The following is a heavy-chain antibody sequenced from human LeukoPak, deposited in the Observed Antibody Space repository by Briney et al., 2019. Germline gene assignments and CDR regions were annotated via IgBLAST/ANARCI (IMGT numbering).Heavy chain of an antibody. J-gene: IGHJ4*02. V-gene: IGHV4-34*01. CDR2: INHSGST. CDR1: GGSFSGYY. D-gene: IGHD3-10*01. CDR3: ARRTRRYYGSGSSYYFDY. Sequence: PSETLSLTCPVYGGSFSGYYWSWIRQPPGKGLEWIGEINHSGSTNYNPSLKCRVTISVDTSKNQFSLKQSSVTAADTAVYYCARRTRRYYGSGSSYYFDYWGQGTLVTVSS.